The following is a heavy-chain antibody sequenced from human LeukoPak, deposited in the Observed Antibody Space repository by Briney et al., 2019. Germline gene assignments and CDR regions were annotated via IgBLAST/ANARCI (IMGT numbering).Heavy chain of an antibody. Sequence: SETLSLTCTVSGGSISSYYWSWIRQPPGKGLEWIGYIYYSGSTNYNPSLKSRVTISVDTSKNQFSLKLSSVTAADTAVYYCARSTPDSSLNYGSGSYYNFDAFDIWGQGTMVTVSS. V-gene: IGHV4-59*08. CDR1: GGSISSYY. D-gene: IGHD3-10*01. J-gene: IGHJ3*02. CDR2: IYYSGST. CDR3: ARSTPDSSLNYGSGSYYNFDAFDI.